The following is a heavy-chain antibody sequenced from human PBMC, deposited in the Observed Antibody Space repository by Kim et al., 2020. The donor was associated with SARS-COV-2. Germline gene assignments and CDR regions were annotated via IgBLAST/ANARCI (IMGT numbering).Heavy chain of an antibody. J-gene: IGHJ5*02. D-gene: IGHD2-21*01. CDR2: KSAARYT. CDR3: ATAYSP. Sequence: KSAARYTSHPQSVKGPFTIYKDNAKNKLYLQMNSLRAEDTAVYYCATAYSPWGQGTLVTVSS. V-gene: IGHV3-74*01.